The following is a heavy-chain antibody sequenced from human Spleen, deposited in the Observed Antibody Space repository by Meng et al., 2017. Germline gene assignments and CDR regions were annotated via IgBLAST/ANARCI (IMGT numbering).Heavy chain of an antibody. Sequence: GESLKISCAASGFTFNNYEMNWVRQAPGKGLGWVSYISSSGSTFYYADSVKVRFTISRDNVRNSLYLQMNSLRAGNAAIYYCARTYYFDYWGQGTLVTVSS. CDR2: ISSSGSTF. J-gene: IGHJ4*02. V-gene: IGHV3-48*03. CDR1: GFTFNNYE. CDR3: ARTYYFDY.